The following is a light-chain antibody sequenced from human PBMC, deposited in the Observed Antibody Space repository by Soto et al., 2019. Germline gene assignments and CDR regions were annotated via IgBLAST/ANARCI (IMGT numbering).Light chain of an antibody. V-gene: IGLV2-18*02. Sequence: QSALTQPPSVSGSPGQSVTISCTGTSSDVGSYNRVSWYQQPPGTAPKLMIYEVSNRPSGVPDRFSGSKSGNTASPTISGLQAEDEADYYCNSYTSTNTYVFGTGTKLTVL. J-gene: IGLJ1*01. CDR2: EVS. CDR3: NSYTSTNTYV. CDR1: SSDVGSYNR.